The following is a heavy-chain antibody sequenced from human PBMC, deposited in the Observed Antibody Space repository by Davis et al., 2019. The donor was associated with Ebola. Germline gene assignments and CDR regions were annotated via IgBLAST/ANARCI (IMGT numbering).Heavy chain of an antibody. D-gene: IGHD3-22*01. Sequence: PGGSLRLSCVASGFRFSSYPIHWVRQAPGKGLEWVAIVLDDGRNKYYADSVKGRFTVSRDDSNNTAYLQMSSLRLEDTAVYYCARGPHSGGYYYCDTWGQGTLVTVSS. V-gene: IGHV3-30*04. CDR1: GFRFSSYP. CDR2: VLDDGRNK. CDR3: ARGPHSGGYYYCDT. J-gene: IGHJ5*02.